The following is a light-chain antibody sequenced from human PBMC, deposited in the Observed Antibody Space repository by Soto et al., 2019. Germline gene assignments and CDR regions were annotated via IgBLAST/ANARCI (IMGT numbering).Light chain of an antibody. Sequence: DIQMTQSPSALSASVGDRVTITCRASQSISTYLEWFQQKPGKAPKLLIYGASTLQSGVPSRFSGSGSGTDCTITISSLQNEDGATYYCQQSYNTKWTFGQGTKVDIK. CDR2: GAS. J-gene: IGKJ1*01. V-gene: IGKV1-39*01. CDR1: QSISTY. CDR3: QQSYNTKWT.